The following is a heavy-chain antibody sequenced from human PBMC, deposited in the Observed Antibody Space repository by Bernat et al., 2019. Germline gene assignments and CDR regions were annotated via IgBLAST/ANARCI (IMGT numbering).Heavy chain of an antibody. CDR1: GFTFSSYG. V-gene: IGHV3-33*08. J-gene: IGHJ3*02. CDR2: IWYDGSNK. Sequence: QVQLVESGGGLVKPGGSLRLSCAASGFTFSSYGMHWVRQAPGKGLEWVAVIWYDGSNKYYSDSVKGRFTISRDNSKNTLYLQMNSLRAEDTAVYYCARTFRLRYFDSAGAFDIWGQGTMVTVSS. CDR3: ARTFRLRYFDSAGAFDI. D-gene: IGHD3-9*01.